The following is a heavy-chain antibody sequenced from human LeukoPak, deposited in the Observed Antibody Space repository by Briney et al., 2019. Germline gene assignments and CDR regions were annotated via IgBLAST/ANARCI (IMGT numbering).Heavy chain of an antibody. CDR1: GGSISSSSYY. CDR3: AREPHCSGGSCYGYFDY. CDR2: IYYSGST. J-gene: IGHJ4*02. Sequence: SETLSLTCTVSGGSISSSSYYWGWIRQPPGKGLEWIGSIYYSGSTNYNPSLKSRVTISVDTSKNQFSLKLSSVTAADTAVYYCAREPHCSGGSCYGYFDYWGQGTLVTVSS. V-gene: IGHV4-39*07. D-gene: IGHD2-15*01.